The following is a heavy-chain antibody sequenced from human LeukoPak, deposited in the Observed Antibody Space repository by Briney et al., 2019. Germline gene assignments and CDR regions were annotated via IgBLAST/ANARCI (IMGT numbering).Heavy chain of an antibody. CDR1: GFTFSSYG. CDR2: ISYDGSNK. V-gene: IGHV3-30*18. Sequence: GGSLRLSCAASGFTFSSYGMHWVRQAPGKGLEWVAVISYDGSNKYYADSEKGRFTISRDNSKNTLYLQMNGLRVEDTAVYYCAKVVGDDVVVVPADYYYYAMDVWGQGTTVTVSS. J-gene: IGHJ6*02. CDR3: AKVVGDDVVVVPADYYYYAMDV. D-gene: IGHD2-2*01.